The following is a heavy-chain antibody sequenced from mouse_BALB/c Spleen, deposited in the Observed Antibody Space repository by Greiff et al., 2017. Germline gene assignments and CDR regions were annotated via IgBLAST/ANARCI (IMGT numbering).Heavy chain of an antibody. Sequence: VKLMESGAELAKPGASVKMSCKASGYTFTSYWMHWVKQRPGQGLEWIGYINPSTGYTEYNQKFKDKATLTADKSSSTAYMQLSSLTSEDSAVYYCARKDGFPPWFAYWGQGTLVTVSA. CDR3: ARKDGFPPWFAY. V-gene: IGHV1-7*01. D-gene: IGHD1-1*01. CDR2: INPSTGYT. CDR1: GYTFTSYW. J-gene: IGHJ3*01.